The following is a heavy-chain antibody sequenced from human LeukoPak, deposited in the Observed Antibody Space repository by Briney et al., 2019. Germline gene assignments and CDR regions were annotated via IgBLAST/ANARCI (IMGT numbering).Heavy chain of an antibody. J-gene: IGHJ4*02. Sequence: SETLSLTCTVSGVSISSGGYYWSWIRQHPGKGLEWIGYIYYSGSTYYNTSLKSRVTISVDTSKNQFSLKRSSVPAPDTAVYYCARVRSGGSLDYWGQGTLVTVSS. D-gene: IGHD3-10*01. V-gene: IGHV4-31*03. CDR2: IYYSGST. CDR1: GVSISSGGYY. CDR3: ARVRSGGSLDY.